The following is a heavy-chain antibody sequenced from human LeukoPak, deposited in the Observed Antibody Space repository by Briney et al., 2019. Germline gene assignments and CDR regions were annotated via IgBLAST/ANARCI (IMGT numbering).Heavy chain of an antibody. Sequence: PSETLSLTCTVSGGSISSSSYYWGWIRQPPGKGLEWIGSIYYSGSTYYNPSLKSRVTISVDTSKNQFSLKLSSVTAADTAVYYCARLSRQRDYWGQGTLVTVSS. J-gene: IGHJ4*02. V-gene: IGHV4-39*07. CDR2: IYYSGST. D-gene: IGHD1-1*01. CDR3: ARLSRQRDY. CDR1: GGSISSSSYY.